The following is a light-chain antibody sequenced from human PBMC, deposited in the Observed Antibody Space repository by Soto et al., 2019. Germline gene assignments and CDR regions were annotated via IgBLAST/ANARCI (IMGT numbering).Light chain of an antibody. V-gene: IGKV3-11*01. CDR1: QSVDSY. CDR3: QQRSNWPIT. J-gene: IGKJ5*01. Sequence: EIVLTQSPATLSLSPGERATLSCRASQSVDSYLAWYQQKPGQAPRLLIYDASNRATGIPPRFSGSGSGTDFTLTIGRADPEDFAVYYCQQRSNWPITFGQGTRLEIK. CDR2: DAS.